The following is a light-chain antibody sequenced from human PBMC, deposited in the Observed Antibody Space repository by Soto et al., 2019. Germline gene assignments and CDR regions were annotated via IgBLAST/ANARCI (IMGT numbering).Light chain of an antibody. Sequence: EIVLTQSTSTLPLSPGERATLSCKASQSVSSSSLAWYQQRPGQAPRLLIYGTSSRATGIPDRFSGSGSGTEFTLTISSLQPEDFAVYYCQQYGSSPITFGQGTRLEIK. J-gene: IGKJ5*01. CDR3: QQYGSSPIT. CDR2: GTS. V-gene: IGKV3-20*01. CDR1: QSVSSSS.